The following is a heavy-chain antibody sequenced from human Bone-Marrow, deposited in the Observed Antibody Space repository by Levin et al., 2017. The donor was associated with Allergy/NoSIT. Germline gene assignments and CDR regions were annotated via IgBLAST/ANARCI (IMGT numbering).Heavy chain of an antibody. CDR3: MRAVRGSANDADY. Sequence: GGSLRLSCTASGFPLIKYDMHWVRQTPGKGLEWVALISSDGTSQYYADSVKGRFAISRDNALNSLYLQMSSLRAEDTAVYYCMRAVRGSANDADYWGQGTLVTVSS. V-gene: IGHV3-30*09. CDR1: GFPLIKYD. J-gene: IGHJ4*02. D-gene: IGHD5-12*01. CDR2: ISSDGTSQ.